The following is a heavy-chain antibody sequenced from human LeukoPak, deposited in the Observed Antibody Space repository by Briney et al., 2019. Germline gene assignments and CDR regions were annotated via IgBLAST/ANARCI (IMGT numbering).Heavy chain of an antibody. CDR2: IKPDGSEK. D-gene: IGHD1-1*01. CDR1: GFTFSSYW. Sequence: GGSLRLSCAASGFTFSSYWMNWVRQAPGKGLEWVATIKPDGSEKYYVDSVKGRFTISRDNAKHSLYLQMNSLRVEDTAVYYYARERSTTCYDYWGQGTLVTVSS. V-gene: IGHV3-7*01. CDR3: ARERSTTCYDY. J-gene: IGHJ4*02.